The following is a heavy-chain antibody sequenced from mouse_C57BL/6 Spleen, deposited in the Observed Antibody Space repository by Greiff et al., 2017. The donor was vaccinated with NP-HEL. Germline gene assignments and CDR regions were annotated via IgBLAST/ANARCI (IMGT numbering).Heavy chain of an antibody. CDR3: TRCYYVSPCYAMDY. J-gene: IGHJ4*01. V-gene: IGHV1-15*01. CDR1: GYTFTDYE. Sequence: QVQLQQSGAELVRPGASVTLSCKASGYTFTDYEMHWVKQTPVHGLEWIGAIDPETGGTAYNQKFKGKAILTADKSYSTAYMELRSLTSEDSAVYCCTRCYYVSPCYAMDYWGQGTSVTVSS. D-gene: IGHD1-1*01. CDR2: IDPETGGT.